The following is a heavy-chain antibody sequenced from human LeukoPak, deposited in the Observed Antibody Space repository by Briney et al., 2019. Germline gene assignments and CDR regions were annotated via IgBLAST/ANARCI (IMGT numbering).Heavy chain of an antibody. CDR1: GYFISSGYY. D-gene: IGHD2-2*01. CDR2: ISHSGST. Sequence: SETLSRTCAVSGYFISSGYYWGWIRQPPGKGLEWIGTISHSGSTRYNPSLKSRVTISVDTSKNQFSLKLSSVTAADTAVYYCARRSDRTSTSCYRGFDYWGQGALVTVSS. CDR3: ARRSDRTSTSCYRGFDY. V-gene: IGHV4-38-2*01. J-gene: IGHJ4*02.